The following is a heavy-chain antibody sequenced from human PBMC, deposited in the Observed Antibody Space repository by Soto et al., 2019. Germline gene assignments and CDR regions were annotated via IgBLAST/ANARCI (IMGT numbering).Heavy chain of an antibody. D-gene: IGHD3-16*01. Sequence: QVQLVQSGAEVKKPGSSVKVSCKASGGTFSSYAISWVRQAPGQGLEWMGGIIPIFGTANYAQKFQGRVTITADKATSTAYMELSSLRSEDTAVYYCARGWGSNYDSSGGMDVWGQGTTVTVSS. CDR2: IIPIFGTA. V-gene: IGHV1-69*06. CDR3: ARGWGSNYDSSGGMDV. CDR1: GGTFSSYA. J-gene: IGHJ6*02.